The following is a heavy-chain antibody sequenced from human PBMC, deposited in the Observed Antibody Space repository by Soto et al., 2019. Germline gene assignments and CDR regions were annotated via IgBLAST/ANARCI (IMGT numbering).Heavy chain of an antibody. CDR3: ARQGIAARGYFDY. Sequence: PGGSLRLSCAASGFTFSSNAMSWVRQAPGKGLEWVSATSGSGGSTYYADSVKGRFTISRDNSKNTLYLQMNSLRAEDTAVYYCARQGIAARGYFDYWGQGTLVTVSS. D-gene: IGHD6-6*01. V-gene: IGHV3-23*01. J-gene: IGHJ4*02. CDR2: TSGSGGST. CDR1: GFTFSSNA.